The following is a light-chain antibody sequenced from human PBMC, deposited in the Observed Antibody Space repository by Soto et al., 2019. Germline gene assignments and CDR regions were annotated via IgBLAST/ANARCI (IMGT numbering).Light chain of an antibody. V-gene: IGLV2-11*01. CDR3: CSYAGSYISEV. CDR2: DVS. J-gene: IGLJ1*01. CDR1: SSDVGGYNY. Sequence: SVLTQPRSVSGSPGQSVTISCTGTSSDVGGYNYVSWYQQHPGKAPKLMIYDVSKRPSGVPDRFSGSKSGNTASLTISGLQAEDEADYYCCSYAGSYISEVFGTGTRSPS.